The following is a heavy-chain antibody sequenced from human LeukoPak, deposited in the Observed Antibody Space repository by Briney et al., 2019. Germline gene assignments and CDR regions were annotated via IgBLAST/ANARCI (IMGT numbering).Heavy chain of an antibody. CDR1: GFTFSSYA. D-gene: IGHD3-10*01. CDR2: ISYDGSNK. V-gene: IGHV3-30-3*01. Sequence: GRSLRLSCAASGFTFSSYAMHWVRQAPGKGLEWVAVISYDGSNKYYADSVKSRFTISRDNSKNTLYLQMNSLRAEDTAVYYCAREWFGFDYWGQGTLVTVSS. J-gene: IGHJ4*02. CDR3: AREWFGFDY.